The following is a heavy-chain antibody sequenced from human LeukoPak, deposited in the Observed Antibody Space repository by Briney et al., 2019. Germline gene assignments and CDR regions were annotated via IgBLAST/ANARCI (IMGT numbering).Heavy chain of an antibody. V-gene: IGHV1-69*05. D-gene: IGHD3-10*01. CDR3: ARGRGYYGSGSYYNPYYYYYYYMDV. CDR1: GGTFSSYA. Sequence: ASVKVSCKASGGTFSSYAINWVRQAPGQGLEWMGGIIPIFGTANYAQKFQGRVTMTRNTSISTAYMELSSLRSEDTAVYYCARGRGYYGSGSYYNPYYYYYYYMDVWGKGPRSPSP. J-gene: IGHJ6*03. CDR2: IIPIFGTA.